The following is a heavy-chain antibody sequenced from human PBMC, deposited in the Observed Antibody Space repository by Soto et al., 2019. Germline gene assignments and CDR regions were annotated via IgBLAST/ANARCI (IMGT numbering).Heavy chain of an antibody. CDR3: ARRPPTVTTYYFDY. CDR2: IYYSGTT. CDR1: GGSISSVGYY. V-gene: IGHV4-39*01. J-gene: IGHJ4*02. D-gene: IGHD4-17*01. Sequence: QLPLQESGPGLVKPSETLSLTCTVSGGSISSVGYYWGWIRQPPGKGLEWIGTIYYSGTTYYNPSLKSRVTISVDTSKNQFSLKLSSVTAADTAVYYCARRPPTVTTYYFDYWGQGALVTVSS.